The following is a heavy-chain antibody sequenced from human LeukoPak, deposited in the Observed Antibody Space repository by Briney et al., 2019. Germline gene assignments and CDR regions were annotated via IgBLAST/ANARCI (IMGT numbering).Heavy chain of an antibody. J-gene: IGHJ4*02. Sequence: PGGSLRLSCAASGFSFRSYAMSWVRLAPGKGLAWVSVISGGAGTTYYADSVKGRFTISRDYSKSTLYLQMNSLRAEDTAVYDCAKDRFDCTSTSCSLYFDFWGQGTLVTVSS. CDR3: AKDRFDCTSTSCSLYFDF. CDR2: ISGGAGTT. D-gene: IGHD2-2*01. CDR1: GFSFRSYA. V-gene: IGHV3-23*01.